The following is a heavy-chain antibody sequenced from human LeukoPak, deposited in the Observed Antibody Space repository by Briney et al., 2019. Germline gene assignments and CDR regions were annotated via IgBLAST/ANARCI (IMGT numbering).Heavy chain of an antibody. J-gene: IGHJ6*02. CDR3: AKSYSNYGYYYYGMDV. CDR2: IWYDGSNK. D-gene: IGHD4-11*01. CDR1: GFTFSSYG. Sequence: GGSLRLSCAASGFTFSSYGMPWVRQAPGKGLEWVAVIWYDGSNKYYADSVKGRFTISRDNSKDTLYLQMNSLRAEDTAVYYCAKSYSNYGYYYYGMDVWGQGTTVTVSS. V-gene: IGHV3-33*06.